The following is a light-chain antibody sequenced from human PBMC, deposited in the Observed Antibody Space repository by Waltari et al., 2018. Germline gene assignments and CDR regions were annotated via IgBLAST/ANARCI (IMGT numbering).Light chain of an antibody. CDR3: QVWDSTSDHVV. CDR2: DDS. Sequence: SYVLTQPSSVSVAPGKTAPITCGGSDIGRNSVHWLQQTPGQAPVLVVSDDSDRPSGIPERFSGSNSGSTATLTISRVEAGDEADYFCQVWDSTSDHVVFGGGTKLTVL. J-gene: IGLJ2*01. V-gene: IGLV3-21*03. CDR1: DIGRNS.